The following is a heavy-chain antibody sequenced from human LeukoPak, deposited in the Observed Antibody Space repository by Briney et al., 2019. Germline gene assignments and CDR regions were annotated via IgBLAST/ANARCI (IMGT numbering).Heavy chain of an antibody. CDR3: ARDLRIRFLEWLSARGFDY. D-gene: IGHD3-3*01. V-gene: IGHV3-21*01. Sequence: GGSLRLSCAASGFTFSSYSMNWVRQASGQGLEWVSSISSSSSYIYYADSVKGRFTISRDNAKNSLYLQMNSLRAEDTAVYYCARDLRIRFLEWLSARGFDYWGQGTLVTVSS. J-gene: IGHJ4*02. CDR1: GFTFSSYS. CDR2: ISSSSSYI.